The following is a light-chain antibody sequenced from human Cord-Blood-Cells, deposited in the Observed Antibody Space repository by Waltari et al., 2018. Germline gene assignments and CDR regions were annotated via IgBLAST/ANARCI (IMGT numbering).Light chain of an antibody. CDR3: QAWDSSTAV. Sequence: SYELTQPPSVSVSPGQTASITCSGDTLGDKYACWYQQKPGQSPVLVIYLDSKRPSGIPERFSGSNSGNTATLTISGTQAMDEADYYCQAWDSSTAVFGGGTKLTVL. J-gene: IGLJ3*02. V-gene: IGLV3-1*01. CDR2: LDS. CDR1: TLGDKY.